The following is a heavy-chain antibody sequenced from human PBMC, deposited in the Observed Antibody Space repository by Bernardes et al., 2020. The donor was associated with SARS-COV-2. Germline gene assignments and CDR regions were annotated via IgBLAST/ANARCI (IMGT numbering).Heavy chain of an antibody. J-gene: IGHJ2*01. V-gene: IGHV4-39*01. Sequence: LSLTCTVSGGSISSSSYYWGWIRQPPGKGLEWIGSIYYSGSTYYNPSLKSRVTISVDTSKNQFSLKLSSVTAADTAVYYCARTPGAITMIVVVPPAYFDLWGRGTLATVSS. CDR2: IYYSGST. CDR3: ARTPGAITMIVVVPPAYFDL. CDR1: GGSISSSSYY. D-gene: IGHD3-22*01.